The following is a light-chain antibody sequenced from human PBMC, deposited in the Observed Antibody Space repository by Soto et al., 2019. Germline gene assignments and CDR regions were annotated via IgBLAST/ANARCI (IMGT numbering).Light chain of an antibody. CDR2: DVS. J-gene: IGKJ2*01. V-gene: IGKV3D-20*02. CDR3: QQRSNWPPYT. CDR1: QSVSSSY. Sequence: IVLTQSPGTLSLSPGGRGTLSCMASQSVSSSYLAWYQQKPGQAPRLLIYDVSTRATGIPARFSGSGSRTDFTLTISSLEPEDSAVYYCQQRSNWPPYTFGQGTKVDI.